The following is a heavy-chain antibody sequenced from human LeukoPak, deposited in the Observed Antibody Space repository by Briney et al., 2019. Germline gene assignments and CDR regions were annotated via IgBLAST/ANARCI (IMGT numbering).Heavy chain of an antibody. CDR3: ARDRSKMTAYDDALDI. D-gene: IGHD3-9*01. V-gene: IGHV3-48*03. J-gene: IGHJ3*02. Sequence: PGGSLRLSCAASGFTFSSYELNWVRQAPGKGLEWVSYFSDIGTTQHYADSVKGRFTISRDNAKNSLYLQMNSLTAEDTAVYYCARDRSKMTAYDDALDIWGQGTMVIVSS. CDR2: FSDIGTTQ. CDR1: GFTFSSYE.